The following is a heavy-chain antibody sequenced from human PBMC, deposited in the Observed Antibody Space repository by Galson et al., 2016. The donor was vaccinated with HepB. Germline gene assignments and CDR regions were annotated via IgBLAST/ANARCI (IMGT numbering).Heavy chain of an antibody. J-gene: IGHJ6*02. CDR3: ARDWRGSGSYNPYYYYGMDV. Sequence: SLRLSCAASGFTFGNYGMHWVRQTPGKGLEWVAVISYDGSKRYYADSVKGRLTLSRDNSKNTVYLQMNSLRAEATAVYYCARDWRGSGSYNPYYYYGMDVWGQGTTVTVSS. CDR2: ISYDGSKR. CDR1: GFTFGNYG. D-gene: IGHD3-10*01. V-gene: IGHV3-30*03.